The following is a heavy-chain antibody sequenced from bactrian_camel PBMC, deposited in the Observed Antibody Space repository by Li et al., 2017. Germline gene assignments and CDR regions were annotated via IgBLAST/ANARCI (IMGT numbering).Heavy chain of an antibody. D-gene: IGHD8*01. CDR3: ATKSWSSGSFPN. J-gene: IGHJ4*01. CDR2: IYTDGSKT. V-gene: IGHV3-2*01. Sequence: HVQLVESGGGLVHPGGSLRLSCAASGFTFSRYYMSWVRQAPEKGLEWVASIYTDGSKTDYAGSVRGRFTVSRDNAKSTGYLQMNSLKSEDTARYYCATKSWSSGSFPNRGQGTQVTVS. CDR1: GFTFSRYY.